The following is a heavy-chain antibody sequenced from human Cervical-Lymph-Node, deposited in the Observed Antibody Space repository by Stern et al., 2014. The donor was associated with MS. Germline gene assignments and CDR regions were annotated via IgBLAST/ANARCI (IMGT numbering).Heavy chain of an antibody. Sequence: QVQLVESGPGLVKPSETLSLTCTVSGGSISSSTYYWAWICQPPGKGLEWIGNIYYSGFTYYNPSLKIRVTISVDMSKNQFSLKLSSVTAADTAIYYCARHDSVPRPSQLYSARDRGPGYFDYWGQGTLVTVSS. CDR1: GGSISSSTYY. D-gene: IGHD1-26*01. V-gene: IGHV4-39*01. J-gene: IGHJ4*02. CDR2: IYYSGFT. CDR3: ARHDSVPRPSQLYSARDRGPGYFDY.